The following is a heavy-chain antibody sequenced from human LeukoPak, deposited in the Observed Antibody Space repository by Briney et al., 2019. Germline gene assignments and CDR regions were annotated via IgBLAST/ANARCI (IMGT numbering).Heavy chain of an antibody. J-gene: IGHJ4*02. V-gene: IGHV4-34*01. D-gene: IGHD1-26*01. CDR3: ARGHSGSYLNY. Sequence: TSETLSLTCAVYGGSFSGYYWSWIRQPPGKGLEWIGEINHSGSTNYNPSLKSRVTISVDTSKNQFSLKLSSVTAADTAVYYCARGHSGSYLNYWGQGTLVTVSS. CDR1: GGSFSGYY. CDR2: INHSGST.